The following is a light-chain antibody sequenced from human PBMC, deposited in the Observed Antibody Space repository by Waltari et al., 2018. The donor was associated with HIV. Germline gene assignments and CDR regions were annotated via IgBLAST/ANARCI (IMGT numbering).Light chain of an antibody. CDR3: SSYTSSSTYVV. CDR2: EVS. CDR1: SSEVGGYNY. J-gene: IGLJ2*01. Sequence: QSALTQPASVSGSPGQSITISCTGTSSEVGGYNYVSCYQQHPGKAPKLMIYEVSNRPSGVSNRFSGSKSGNTASLTISGLQAEDEADYYCSSYTSSSTYVVFGGGTKLTVL. V-gene: IGLV2-14*01.